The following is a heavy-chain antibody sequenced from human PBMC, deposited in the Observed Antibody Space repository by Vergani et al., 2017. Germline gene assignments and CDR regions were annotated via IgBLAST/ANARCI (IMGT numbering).Heavy chain of an antibody. D-gene: IGHD7-27*01. CDR1: GGSFSGYY. CDR3: ARREVANWGNNWFDP. CDR2: INHSGST. Sequence: QVQLQESGPGLVKPSETLSLTCAVYGGSFSGYYWSWIRQPPKKGLEWIGEINHSGSTNYNPSLKSRVTISVDTSKNQFSLKLTSVTAADTAVYYCARREVANWGNNWFDPWGQGTLVTVSS. J-gene: IGHJ5*02. V-gene: IGHV4-34*01.